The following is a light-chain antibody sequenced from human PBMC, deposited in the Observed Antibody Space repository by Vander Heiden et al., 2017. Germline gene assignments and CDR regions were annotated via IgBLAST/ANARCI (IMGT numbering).Light chain of an antibody. Sequence: ELVFTQSPATLSVSPGERATLSCGASQSVSSLLAWYQQKPGQAPRLLIYDASNRATGIPARFSGSGSGTDFTLTISSLEPEDFAVYYCQQRRNWPLTFGGGTKVEIK. CDR1: QSVSSL. J-gene: IGKJ4*01. CDR2: DAS. V-gene: IGKV3-11*01. CDR3: QQRRNWPLT.